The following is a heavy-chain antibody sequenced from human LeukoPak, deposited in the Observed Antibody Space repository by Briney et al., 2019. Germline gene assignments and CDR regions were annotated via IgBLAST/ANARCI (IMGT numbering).Heavy chain of an antibody. CDR1: GFTFSGSY. D-gene: IGHD3-3*02. CDR3: AKDPSTVRI. V-gene: IGHV3-11*06. Sequence: GGTLRLSCAASGFTFSGSYMTWVRQPPGKGLEWISYICENSGDTNYADPESGGVTVYRDNAQNLRYLQMNSPRVEDTAVYYCAKDPSTVRIWGQGTLVTVSS. J-gene: IGHJ4*02. CDR2: ICENSGDT.